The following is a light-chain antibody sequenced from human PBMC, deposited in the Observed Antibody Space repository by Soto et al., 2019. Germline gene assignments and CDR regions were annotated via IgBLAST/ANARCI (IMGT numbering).Light chain of an antibody. V-gene: IGKV3-20*01. J-gene: IGKJ2*01. CDR2: GAS. CDR1: QSVRNSY. CDR3: QQYGSSPYT. Sequence: EILLTQSPGTLSLSPVERATLSCRANQSVRNSYLAWYHQKPGQAPRRFIYGASGRATGIPDRFSGSGSWTDFTLNISILEPEDFAVYYCQQYGSSPYTFGQGTKLEI.